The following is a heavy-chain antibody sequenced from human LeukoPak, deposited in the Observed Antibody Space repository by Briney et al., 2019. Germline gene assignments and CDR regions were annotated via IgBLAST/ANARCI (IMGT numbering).Heavy chain of an antibody. Sequence: GGSLRLSCAASGFTFDTYSMNWVRQAPGKGLEWVSYISSSSSTIYYVDSVKGRFTISRDNAKNSLYLQMNSLRAEDTAVYYCARDTRGEPDYWGQGTLVTVSS. CDR1: GFTFDTYS. CDR3: ARDTRGEPDY. D-gene: IGHD2-2*01. V-gene: IGHV3-48*04. CDR2: ISSSSSTI. J-gene: IGHJ4*02.